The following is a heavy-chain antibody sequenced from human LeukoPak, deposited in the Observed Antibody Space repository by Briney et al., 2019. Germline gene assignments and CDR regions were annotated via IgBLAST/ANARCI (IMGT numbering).Heavy chain of an antibody. CDR1: GGTFSSYA. V-gene: IGHV1-69*04. CDR3: ARDGRRYYYDSSGYSNWSDP. Sequence: GSSVKVSCKASGGTFSSYAISWVRQAPGQGLEWMGRIIPILGIANYAQKFQGRVTITADKSTSTAYMELSSLRSEDTAVYYCARDGRRYYYDSSGYSNWSDPWGQGTLVTVSS. CDR2: IIPILGIA. J-gene: IGHJ5*02. D-gene: IGHD3-22*01.